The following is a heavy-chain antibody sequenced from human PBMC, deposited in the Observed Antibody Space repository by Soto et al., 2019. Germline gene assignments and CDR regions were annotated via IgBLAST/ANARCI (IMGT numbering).Heavy chain of an antibody. CDR1: GGSISSSY. V-gene: IGHV4-59*01. D-gene: IGHD2-15*01. CDR2: IYDDGSA. CDR3: ARDKYCSGGSCRKNWFDP. Sequence: SETLSLTCTVSGGSISSSYWSWIRQPPGKGLEWLAYIYDDGSANYNPSLKSRATISLDMSKNQFSLKLTSVTAADTAVYYCARDKYCSGGSCRKNWFDPWGRGTLVTVSS. J-gene: IGHJ5*02.